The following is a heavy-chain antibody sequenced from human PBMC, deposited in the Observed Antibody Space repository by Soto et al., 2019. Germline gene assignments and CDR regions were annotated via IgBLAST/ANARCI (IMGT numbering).Heavy chain of an antibody. D-gene: IGHD5-12*01. CDR1: GGSISSGGYY. CDR2: IYYSGST. V-gene: IGHV4-31*03. J-gene: IGHJ3*02. CDR3: ARDQVVATIPPAGGTAAANAFDI. Sequence: QVQLQESGPGLVKPSQTLSLTCTVSGGSISSGGYYWSWIRQHPGKGLEWIGYIYYSGSTYYNPSLKSRVTISVDTSKNQFSLKLSSVTAADTAVYYCARDQVVATIPPAGGTAAANAFDIWGQGTMVTVSS.